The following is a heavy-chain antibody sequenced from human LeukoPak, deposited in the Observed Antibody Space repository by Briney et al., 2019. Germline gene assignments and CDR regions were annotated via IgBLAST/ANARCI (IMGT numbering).Heavy chain of an antibody. CDR2: ISPSGTDI. CDR3: AKDTARGNYFDY. CDR1: GFTFTDTY. Sequence: PGGSLRLSCAVSGFTFTDTYMTWIRQAPGKGLESLSYISPSGTDISYADSVKGRFTISRDNAKNSLYLQMNSLRAEDTAVYYCAKDTARGNYFDYWGQGTLVTVSS. D-gene: IGHD1-26*01. V-gene: IGHV3-11*01. J-gene: IGHJ4*02.